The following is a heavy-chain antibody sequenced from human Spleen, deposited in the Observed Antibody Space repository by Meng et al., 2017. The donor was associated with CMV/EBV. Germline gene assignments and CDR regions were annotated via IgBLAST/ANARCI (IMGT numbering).Heavy chain of an antibody. CDR3: AKAPVGPSGWYWFDP. V-gene: IGHV3-23*01. D-gene: IGHD6-19*01. Sequence: SRFTFTSYAMSWVRQAPGKGLEWVSTITISGGSTYYADSVKGRFTISRDNSKNTLYLQMNSLTADDTAVYYCAKAPVGPSGWYWFDPWGQGTLVTVSS. CDR1: RFTFTSYA. J-gene: IGHJ5*02. CDR2: ITISGGST.